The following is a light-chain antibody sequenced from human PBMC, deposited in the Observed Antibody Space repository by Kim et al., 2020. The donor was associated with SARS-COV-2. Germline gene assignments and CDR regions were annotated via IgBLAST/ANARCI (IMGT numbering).Light chain of an antibody. CDR1: QSVNTW. CDR3: QQYNSGWT. V-gene: IGKV1-5*03. CDR2: KAS. J-gene: IGKJ1*01. Sequence: DVQMTQSPSTLSASVGDRVTITCRASQSVNTWLAWYQHKPGKAPKLLIYKASNLESGVPSRFSGSGSGTEFTLTISSLQAEDFATYFCQQYNSGWTFGQGTKVDIK.